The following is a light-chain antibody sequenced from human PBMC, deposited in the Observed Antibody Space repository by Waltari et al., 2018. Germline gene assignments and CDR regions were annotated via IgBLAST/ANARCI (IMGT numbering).Light chain of an antibody. CDR1: QKVATK. J-gene: IGKJ2*01. CDR3: QQYHSWPPYT. Sequence: EVVLPQYPATLSGSFEEQATFPCRASQKVATKLAWFQQNPGQAPRLLIYCASTRAPGAPVRFSGSGSGTEFTLTITNLQFEDSALFFCQQYHSWPPYTFGQGTKLEIK. V-gene: IGKV3-15*01. CDR2: CAS.